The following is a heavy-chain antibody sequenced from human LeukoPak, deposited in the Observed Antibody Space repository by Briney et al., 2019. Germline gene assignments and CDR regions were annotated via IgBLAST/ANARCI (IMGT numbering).Heavy chain of an antibody. D-gene: IGHD1-20*01. J-gene: IGHJ4*02. V-gene: IGHV3-74*03. CDR3: ARSLIGIDDY. Sequence: GGSLRLSCAASGFTFRNHWMHWVRQAPGKGLVWVSRINTDGSTTTYADSVKGRFTVSRDNAKNTLYLQRNSLRAEDTAVYYCARSLIGIDDYWGQGSLVTVSS. CDR2: INTDGSTT. CDR1: GFTFRNHW.